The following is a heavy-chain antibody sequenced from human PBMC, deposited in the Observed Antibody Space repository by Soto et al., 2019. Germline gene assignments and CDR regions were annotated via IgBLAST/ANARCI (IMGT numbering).Heavy chain of an antibody. CDR1: GFTFSTYW. D-gene: IGHD2-21*01. CDR3: ARVWFLDY. J-gene: IGHJ4*01. Sequence: EVQLVESGGGLVQPGGSLRLSCAASGFTFSTYWMSWVSQTPGKGLEWVANINEDGSERYYVDSVKGRFTISRDNAKNSLYLQMNSLRGEDTAVYYCARVWFLDYWGHGTLVTVSS. CDR2: INEDGSER. V-gene: IGHV3-7*05.